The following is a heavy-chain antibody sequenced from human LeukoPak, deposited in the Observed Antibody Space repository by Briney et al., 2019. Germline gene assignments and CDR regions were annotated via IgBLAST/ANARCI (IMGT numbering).Heavy chain of an antibody. CDR1: GFTFSSYS. V-gene: IGHV3-21*01. CDR3: ARMSGSSHVYYFDY. J-gene: IGHJ4*02. D-gene: IGHD6-6*01. Sequence: GGSLRLSCAASGFTFSSYSMNWVRQAPGKGLEWVSSISSSSSYIYYADSVKGRFTISRDNSKNTLYLQMNSLRAEDTVVYYCARMSGSSHVYYFDYWGQGTLVTVSS. CDR2: ISSSSSYI.